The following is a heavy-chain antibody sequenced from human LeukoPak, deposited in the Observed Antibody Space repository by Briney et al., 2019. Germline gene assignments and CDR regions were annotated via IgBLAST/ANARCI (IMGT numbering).Heavy chain of an antibody. CDR3: ARDESGYGTFDY. CDR2: INRDGSST. J-gene: IGHJ4*02. Sequence: GGSLRLACAASGTSFSSHWMHWVRQAPGKGLVWVAHINRDGSSTTYADSVKGRFTISRDNSKSTLSLQMNSLRAEDTAVYYCARDESGYGTFDYWGQGTLVTVSS. V-gene: IGHV3-74*01. CDR1: GTSFSSHW. D-gene: IGHD6-25*01.